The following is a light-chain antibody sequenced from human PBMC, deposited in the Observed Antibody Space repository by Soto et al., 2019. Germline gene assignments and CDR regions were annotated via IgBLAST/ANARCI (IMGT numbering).Light chain of an antibody. CDR2: RND. CDR1: SSNIGSNY. J-gene: IGLJ2*01. V-gene: IGLV1-47*01. CDR3: AAWDDSLSAVV. Sequence: QSVLTQPPSASGTPGQRVTISCSGSSSNIGSNYVYWYQQFPGSAPKLLIYRNDQRPSGVPDRLSGSKSGTSASLAISGPRSEDEADYYCAAWDDSLSAVVFGGGTKVTVL.